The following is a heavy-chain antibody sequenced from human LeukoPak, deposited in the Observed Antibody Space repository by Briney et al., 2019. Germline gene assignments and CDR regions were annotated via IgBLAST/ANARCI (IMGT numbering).Heavy chain of an antibody. J-gene: IGHJ4*02. CDR2: ISSSGSTI. CDR3: ARDSPSHSGTFSDH. CDR1: GFTFSSYE. V-gene: IGHV3-48*03. Sequence: GGSLRLSCVASGFTFSSYEMNWVRQAPGKGLEWVSYISSSGSTIYYADSVKGRFTISRDNAKNSLYLQMESLRAEDTALYYCARDSPSHSGTFSDHWGQGTLVTVSS. D-gene: IGHD6-13*01.